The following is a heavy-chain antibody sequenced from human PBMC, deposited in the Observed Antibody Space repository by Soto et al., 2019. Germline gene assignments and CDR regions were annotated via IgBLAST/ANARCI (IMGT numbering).Heavy chain of an antibody. D-gene: IGHD2-15*01. Sequence: GGSLRLSCAATGFTLRTNGMSWFRQAPGKGLEWVSSILGSGGDTYCADSLKGRFTISRDNSKNTLYLQLNSLGAEDTALYYCAGHGGYSYLGQGTLVTVSS. CDR1: GFTLRTNG. V-gene: IGHV3-23*01. J-gene: IGHJ4*02. CDR3: AGHGGYSY. CDR2: ILGSGGDT.